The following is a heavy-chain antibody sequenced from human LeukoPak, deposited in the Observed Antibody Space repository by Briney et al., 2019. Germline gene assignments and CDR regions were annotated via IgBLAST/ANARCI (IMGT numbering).Heavy chain of an antibody. CDR2: ISNDGNNK. V-gene: IGHV3-30*03. Sequence: GGSLRLSCAASGFPFSSYGMHWVRQAPGKGLEWVAAISNDGNNKFYADSVKGRFTISRDNAKNSLYLQMNSLRAEDTAVYYCARQDYDILTGYWGYAFDIWGQGTMVTVSS. J-gene: IGHJ3*02. CDR1: GFPFSSYG. CDR3: ARQDYDILTGYWGYAFDI. D-gene: IGHD3-9*01.